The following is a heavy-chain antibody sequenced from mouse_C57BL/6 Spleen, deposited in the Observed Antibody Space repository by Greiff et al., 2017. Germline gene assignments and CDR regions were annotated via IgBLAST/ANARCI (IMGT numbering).Heavy chain of an antibody. Sequence: QVTLKECGPGILQPSQTLSLTCYFSGFSLSTFGMGVGWIRQPSGKGLEWLANIWWDDDKYYNPALKSRLTISKDTYTNLICLMIADVDTADTATYYCTRIDGSSLDYWGQGTTLTVSS. CDR2: IWWDDDK. V-gene: IGHV8-8*01. CDR1: GFSLSTFGMG. D-gene: IGHD1-1*01. J-gene: IGHJ2*01. CDR3: TRIDGSSLDY.